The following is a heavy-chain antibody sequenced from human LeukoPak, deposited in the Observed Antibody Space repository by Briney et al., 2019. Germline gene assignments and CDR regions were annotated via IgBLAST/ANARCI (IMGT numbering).Heavy chain of an antibody. CDR1: GFTFSNYW. V-gene: IGHV3-74*01. CDR2: INSDGSIT. CDR3: ARGRGWGTFDI. J-gene: IGHJ3*02. D-gene: IGHD3-10*01. Sequence: GGSLRLSCAASGFTFSNYWMHWVRQAPGKGLVWVSRINSDGSITNYADSVKGRFTVSRDNAKNTLYLQMNSLGAEDTAVYYCARGRGWGTFDIWGQGTMVTVSS.